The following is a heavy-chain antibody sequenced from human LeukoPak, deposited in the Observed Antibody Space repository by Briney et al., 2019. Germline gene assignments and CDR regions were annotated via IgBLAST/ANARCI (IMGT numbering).Heavy chain of an antibody. Sequence: GGSLRLSCAASGFIVSSNYMSWVRQASGKGLEWVSVIYSGGSPYYADSVKGRFIISRDISKNTLYLQMNSLRAEDTAVYYCVKGRYDSGSYYFDYWGQGTLVTVSS. CDR2: IYSGGSP. CDR1: GFIVSSNY. D-gene: IGHD3-10*01. V-gene: IGHV3-66*01. CDR3: VKGRYDSGSYYFDY. J-gene: IGHJ4*02.